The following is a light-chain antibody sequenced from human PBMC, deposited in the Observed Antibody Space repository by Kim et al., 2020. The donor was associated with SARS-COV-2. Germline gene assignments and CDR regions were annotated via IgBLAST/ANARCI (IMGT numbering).Light chain of an antibody. J-gene: IGKJ2*01. V-gene: IGKV2-24*01. Sequence: QPASSAGRSSQSLVHSDVNTYLSWLQQRPGRPPRLLIYKISNRFSGVPDRFSGSGAGTEFTLKISSVEAEDAGVYYCMQATQYPYTFGQGTKLEI. CDR3: MQATQYPYT. CDR2: KIS. CDR1: QSLVHSDVNTY.